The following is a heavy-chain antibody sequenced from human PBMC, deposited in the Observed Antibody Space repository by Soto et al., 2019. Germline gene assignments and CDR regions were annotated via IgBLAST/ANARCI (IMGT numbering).Heavy chain of an antibody. CDR2: ISSSSSTI. V-gene: IGHV3-48*01. J-gene: IGHJ4*02. D-gene: IGHD6-13*01. CDR1: GFTFSSYS. CDR3: ARGVFMGAAAAPNLIYG. Sequence: GGSLRLSCAASGFTFSSYSMNRVRQAPGKGLEWVSYISSSSSTIYYADSVKGRFTISRDNAKNSLYLQMNSLRAEDTAVYYCARGVFMGAAAAPNLIYGWGQGTLVTVSS.